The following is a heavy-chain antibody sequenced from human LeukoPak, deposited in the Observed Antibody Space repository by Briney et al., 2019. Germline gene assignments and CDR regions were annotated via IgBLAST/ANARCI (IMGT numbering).Heavy chain of an antibody. Sequence: GGSLRLSCAASGFTFSSYAMSWVRQAPGKGLEWVSAISGSGGSTYYADPVKGRFTISRDNSKNTLYLQMNSLRAEDTAVYYCAKDVSGNYYYYGMDVWGQGTTVTVSS. D-gene: IGHD1-14*01. J-gene: IGHJ6*02. CDR3: AKDVSGNYYYYGMDV. CDR2: ISGSGGST. CDR1: GFTFSSYA. V-gene: IGHV3-23*01.